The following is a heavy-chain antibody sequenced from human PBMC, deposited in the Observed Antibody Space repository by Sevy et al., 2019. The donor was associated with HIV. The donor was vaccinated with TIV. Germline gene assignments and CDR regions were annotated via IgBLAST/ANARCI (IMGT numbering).Heavy chain of an antibody. CDR2: LFYAGDT. CDR1: GFTVSTNY. CDR3: ARRSIEDAFDL. Sequence: GGSLRLSCAASGFTVSTNYMAWVRQAPGKGLEWNSFLFYAGDTYYADSVKGRFTISRDNSRNTLFLQMNSLRAEDTAFYFCARRSIEDAFDLWGQGTLVTVSS. V-gene: IGHV3-53*01. J-gene: IGHJ3*01.